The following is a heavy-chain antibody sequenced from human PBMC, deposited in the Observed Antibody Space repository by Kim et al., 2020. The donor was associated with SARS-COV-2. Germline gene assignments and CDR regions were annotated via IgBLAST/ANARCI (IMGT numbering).Heavy chain of an antibody. J-gene: IGHJ4*02. D-gene: IGHD2-15*01. V-gene: IGHV6-1*01. CDR3: ASGCSGGSCSFDY. Sequence: YAEPVKSRITINPDTSKNQFSLQLNSVTPEDAAVYYCASGCSGGSCSFDYWGQGTLVTVSS.